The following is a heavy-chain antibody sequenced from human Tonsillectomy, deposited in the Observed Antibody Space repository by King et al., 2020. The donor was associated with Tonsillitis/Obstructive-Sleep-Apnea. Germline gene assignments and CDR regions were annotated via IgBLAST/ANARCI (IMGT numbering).Heavy chain of an antibody. Sequence: VQLVGSGGGVVQPGRSLRLSCAASGFTLSDYAMHWVRQAPGKGLQWVAVMSYDGSTKYYADSVKGRFTIASDKSKNKLELQMNSLRGEDTAVYYCAKSPGSASGFDFFFDYWGQGTLVTVSS. CDR2: MSYDGSTK. J-gene: IGHJ4*02. D-gene: IGHD3-10*01. V-gene: IGHV3-30*04. CDR3: AKSPGSASGFDFFFDY. CDR1: GFTLSDYA.